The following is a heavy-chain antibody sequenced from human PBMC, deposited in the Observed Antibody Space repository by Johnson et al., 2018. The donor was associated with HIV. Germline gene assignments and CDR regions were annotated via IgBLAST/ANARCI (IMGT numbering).Heavy chain of an antibody. V-gene: IGHV3-NL1*01. J-gene: IGHJ3*02. D-gene: IGHD1-20*01. CDR1: GFTFSNYG. Sequence: QMLLVESGGGVVQPGGSLRLSCAASGFTFSNYGMHWVRQVPGKGLEWLSVINWTGTSTAYADSLKGRFTISREKAKNSLKGRFTISREKAKKSLYLQVNSLRAEDTVWYHCARDPGNGGRPFDAFDIWGQGTMVTVSS. CDR2: INWTGTST. CDR3: QVNSLRAEDTVWYHCARDPGNGGRPFDAFDI.